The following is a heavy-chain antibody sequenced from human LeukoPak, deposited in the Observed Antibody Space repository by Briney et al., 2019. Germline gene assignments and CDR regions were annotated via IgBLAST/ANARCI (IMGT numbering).Heavy chain of an antibody. D-gene: IGHD4-17*01. CDR2: ISSSGSTT. Sequence: GGSLRLSCAASGFTFGRFWMSWVRQAPGKGLEWVSYISSSGSTTYYADSVKGRFTISRDNSKNTLYLQMNSLRAEDTAVYYCAKGNSWDYGDYGWGQGTMVTVSS. V-gene: IGHV3-23*01. CDR3: AKGNSWDYGDYG. CDR1: GFTFGRFW. J-gene: IGHJ3*01.